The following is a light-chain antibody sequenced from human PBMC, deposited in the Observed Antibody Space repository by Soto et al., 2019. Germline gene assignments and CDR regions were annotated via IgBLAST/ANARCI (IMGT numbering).Light chain of an antibody. Sequence: EIALTQSPVTLSLSPGERATLSCRASESVSSSYLAWYQQKPGQAPRLLIHGASSRATGIPDRFPGSGSETSFTLTISRLEPEDFALYYCQHYQSGHPIAFGQGTRLEI. J-gene: IGKJ5*01. CDR2: GAS. CDR1: ESVSSSY. V-gene: IGKV3-20*01. CDR3: QHYQSGHPIA.